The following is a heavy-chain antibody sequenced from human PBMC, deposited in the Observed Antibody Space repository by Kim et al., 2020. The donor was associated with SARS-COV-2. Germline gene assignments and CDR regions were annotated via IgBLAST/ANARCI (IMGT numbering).Heavy chain of an antibody. CDR3: ARPAYSSGWSYGMDV. D-gene: IGHD6-19*01. Sequence: GESLKISCKGSGYSFTSYWISWVRQMPGKGLEWMGRIDPSDSYTNCSPSFQGHVTISADKSISTAYLQWSSLKASDTAMYYCARPAYSSGWSYGMDVWGQGTTVTVSS. J-gene: IGHJ6*02. V-gene: IGHV5-10-1*01. CDR2: IDPSDSYT. CDR1: GYSFTSYW.